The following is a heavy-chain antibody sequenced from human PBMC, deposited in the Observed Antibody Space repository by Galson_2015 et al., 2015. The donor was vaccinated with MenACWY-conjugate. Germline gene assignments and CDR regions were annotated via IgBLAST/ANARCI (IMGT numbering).Heavy chain of an antibody. CDR3: ARYSRATTVWGLNKRKTIDYYYGMDV. J-gene: IGHJ6*02. Sequence: SLRLSCAVSGFTVSSSYMTWVRQAPGKGLEWVSVIYSDGSTYNADSVKGRFTISRDNSKNTVFLQMTSLRAEDTAMYYCARYSRATTVWGLNKRKTIDYYYGMDVWGQGTTVIVSS. V-gene: IGHV3-53*01. CDR2: IYSDGST. D-gene: IGHD3-10*01. CDR1: GFTVSSSY.